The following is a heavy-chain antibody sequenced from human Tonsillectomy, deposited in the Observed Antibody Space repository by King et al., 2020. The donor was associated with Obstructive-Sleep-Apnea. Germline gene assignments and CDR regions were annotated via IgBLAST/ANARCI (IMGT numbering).Heavy chain of an antibody. V-gene: IGHV3-9*01. Sequence: VQLVESGGGLVQPGRSLRLSCAASGFSFDDYAMHWVRQAPGKGLEWVSGISWNSGRIAYADSVKGRFTISRDNAKNSLYLQMNSLRTEDTALYYCVKDNSLYFGAPTSIIDTNWFDPWGQGTLVTVSS. J-gene: IGHJ5*02. CDR2: ISWNSGRI. D-gene: IGHD3-10*01. CDR1: GFSFDDYA. CDR3: VKDNSLYFGAPTSIIDTNWFDP.